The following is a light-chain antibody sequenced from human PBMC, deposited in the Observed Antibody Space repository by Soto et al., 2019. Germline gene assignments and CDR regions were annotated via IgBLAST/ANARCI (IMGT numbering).Light chain of an antibody. CDR2: AAS. Sequence: DVPMTQSPSSLSASVGDRVTITCWASQGVSGDLCWYQQKPGKAPKRLIYAASSLSSGVPSRFSGGGSGTEFTLTISGLQPEDSATYYCQQRYSYPITFGGGTKVEI. J-gene: IGKJ4*01. V-gene: IGKV1-17*01. CDR1: QGVSGD. CDR3: QQRYSYPIT.